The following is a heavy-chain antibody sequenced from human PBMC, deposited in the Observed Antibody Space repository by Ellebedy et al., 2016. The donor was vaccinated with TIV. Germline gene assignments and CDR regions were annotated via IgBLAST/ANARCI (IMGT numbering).Heavy chain of an antibody. D-gene: IGHD4-17*01. CDR3: ARSDYGDSHFDY. V-gene: IGHV4-59*01. Sequence: MPSETLSLTCTVSGDSISEYYWNWVRQPPGKGLQWIGYIHYGGSTSYIPSLKSRVTMSLDTSKNQFSLMLSSVTPADTAVYYCARSDYGDSHFDYWGPGALVTVSS. CDR2: IHYGGST. J-gene: IGHJ4*01. CDR1: GDSISEYY.